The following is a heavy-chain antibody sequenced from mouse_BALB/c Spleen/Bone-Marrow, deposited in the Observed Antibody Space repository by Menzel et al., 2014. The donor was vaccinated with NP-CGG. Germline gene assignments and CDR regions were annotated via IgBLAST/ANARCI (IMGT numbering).Heavy chain of an antibody. CDR1: GYSFSGYY. CDR2: VHPNNGGT. CDR3: ARYGSYVGGTMDY. Sequence: EVKLVESGPDLVKPGASVKISCKASGYSFSGYYMHWVKQSHGKSLEWIGRVHPNNGGTSYNQKFKGKAILNVDMSPSTAYMEVRSLTSEDSAVYYCARYGSYVGGTMDYRGQGTSVTVSS. J-gene: IGHJ4*01. V-gene: IGHV1-26*01. D-gene: IGHD1-1*02.